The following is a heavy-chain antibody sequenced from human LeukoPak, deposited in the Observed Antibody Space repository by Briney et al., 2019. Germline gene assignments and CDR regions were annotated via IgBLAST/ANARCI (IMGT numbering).Heavy chain of an antibody. V-gene: IGHV4-4*07. CDR2: IYTSGST. CDR3: ASTGIYGGNPPLDY. D-gene: IGHD4-23*01. CDR1: GGSISSYY. Sequence: SETLSLTCTASGGSISSYYWSWIRQPAGKGLEWIGRIYTSGSTNYNPSLKSRVTMSVDTSKNQFSLKLSSVTAADTAVYYCASTGIYGGNPPLDYWGQGTLVTVSS. J-gene: IGHJ4*02.